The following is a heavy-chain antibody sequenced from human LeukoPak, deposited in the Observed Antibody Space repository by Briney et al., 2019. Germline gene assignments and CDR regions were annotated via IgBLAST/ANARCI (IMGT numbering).Heavy chain of an antibody. CDR3: AKDMVQRNAVSDPFDI. D-gene: IGHD3-10*01. Sequence: GGSLRLSCLASGFTFSDFAMNWVRQAPGKGLEWVSHVGGGRANTYYADSEKGRFTISRDDSKSTLYLHLTSLRADDTAVYFCAKDMVQRNAVSDPFDIWGQGTMVTVSS. V-gene: IGHV3-23*01. CDR1: GFTFSDFA. J-gene: IGHJ3*02. CDR2: VGGGRANT.